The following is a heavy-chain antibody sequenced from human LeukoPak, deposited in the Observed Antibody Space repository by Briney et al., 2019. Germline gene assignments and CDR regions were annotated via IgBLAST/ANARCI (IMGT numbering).Heavy chain of an antibody. V-gene: IGHV5-51*01. CDR2: IYPGDSDT. D-gene: IGHD6-13*01. CDR1: GYSFTSYW. J-gene: IGHJ4*02. CDR3: ARHPTVNSSWYFDY. Sequence: GESLKISCKVSGYSFTSYWIGWVRQMPGKGLEWMGIIYPGDSDTRYSPSFQGQVTISADTSFSAAYLQWGSLKASDTAMYYCARHPTVNSSWYFDYWGQGTPVTVSS.